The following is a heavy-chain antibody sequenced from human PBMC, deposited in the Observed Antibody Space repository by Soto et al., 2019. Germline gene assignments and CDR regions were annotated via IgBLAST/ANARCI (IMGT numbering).Heavy chain of an antibody. CDR2: IYYSGST. V-gene: IGHV4-59*01. J-gene: IGHJ6*02. CDR1: GGSMRSYY. Sequence: KTSETLALTCAVSGGSMRSYYWSWIRQPPGKGLEWIGYIYYSGSTNYNPSLKSRVTISVDTSKNQFSLKLSSVTAADTAVYYCARDRQRGKAGMDVWGQGTTVTVSS. CDR3: ARDRQRGKAGMDV. D-gene: IGHD3-10*01.